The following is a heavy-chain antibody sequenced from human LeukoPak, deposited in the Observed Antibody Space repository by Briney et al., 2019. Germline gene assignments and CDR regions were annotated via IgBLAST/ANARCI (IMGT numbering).Heavy chain of an antibody. V-gene: IGHV3-30*03. CDR3: ATLDPAAIADY. Sequence: GRSLRLSCAAPGFTFSSYGMHWVRQAPGKGLEWVAVISYDGSNKYYADSVKGRFTISRDNSKNTLYLQMNSLRAEDTAVYYCATLDPAAIADYWGQGTLVTVSS. J-gene: IGHJ4*02. CDR1: GFTFSSYG. D-gene: IGHD2-2*01. CDR2: ISYDGSNK.